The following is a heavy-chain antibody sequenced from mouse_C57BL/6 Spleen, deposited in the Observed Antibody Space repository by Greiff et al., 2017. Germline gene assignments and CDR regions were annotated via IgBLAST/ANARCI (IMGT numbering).Heavy chain of an antibody. V-gene: IGHV14-3*01. CDR3: ARSFIYYDYDGGFAY. J-gene: IGHJ3*01. Sequence: EVKLMESVAELVRPGASVKLSCTASGYNIKNTYMHWVKQRPEQGLEWIGRIDPANGNTKYAPKFQGKATITADTSSNTAYLQLSSLTSEDTSIYCCARSFIYYDYDGGFAYWGQGTLVTVSA. D-gene: IGHD2-4*01. CDR2: IDPANGNT. CDR1: GYNIKNTY.